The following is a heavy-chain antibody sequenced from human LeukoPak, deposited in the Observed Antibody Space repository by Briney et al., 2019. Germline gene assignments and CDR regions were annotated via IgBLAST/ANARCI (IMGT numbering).Heavy chain of an antibody. V-gene: IGHV1-2*02. D-gene: IGHD3-3*01. CDR1: GYTFTGYY. J-gene: IGHJ6*02. Sequence: ASVNVSFKASGYTFTGYYMHWVRQAPGQGVEWVGWINSYSCGTNYAQKFQGRVTMTRDTSISTAYMELSRLRSDDTAVYYCARDRLPGPITIFGVLISYYYGMDVWGQGTTVTVSS. CDR3: ARDRLPGPITIFGVLISYYYGMDV. CDR2: INSYSCGT.